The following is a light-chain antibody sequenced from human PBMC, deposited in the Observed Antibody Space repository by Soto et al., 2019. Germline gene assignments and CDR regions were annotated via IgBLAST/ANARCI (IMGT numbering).Light chain of an antibody. Sequence: IQMTQSPSSLSASVGDRVTITCRASQSITTYLNWYQQKPGKAPKLLIYAASSLQSGVPSRFSGSGSGTDFTLTISRLQPEDFATYYCQQSSSSPITFGQGTRLEI. CDR3: QQSSSSPIT. CDR2: AAS. J-gene: IGKJ5*01. CDR1: QSITTY. V-gene: IGKV1-39*01.